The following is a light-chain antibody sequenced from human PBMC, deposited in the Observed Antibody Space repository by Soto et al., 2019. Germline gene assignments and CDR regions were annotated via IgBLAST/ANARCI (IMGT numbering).Light chain of an antibody. CDR3: ASWDASVGAPA. V-gene: IGLV1-47*01. Sequence: QSVLTQPPSASGTPGQRVTISCSGSNSNIGSKYVYWYQQLPGTAPKLLIYRNNQRPSGVPDRFSGSKSGTSATLAISDLQSEDEADYYCASWDASVGAPAFGGGTKLTVL. J-gene: IGLJ2*01. CDR1: NSNIGSKY. CDR2: RNN.